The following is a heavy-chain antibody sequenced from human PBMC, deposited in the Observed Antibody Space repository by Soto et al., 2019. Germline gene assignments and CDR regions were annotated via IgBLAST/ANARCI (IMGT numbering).Heavy chain of an antibody. CDR1: GYSFATYG. CDR2: ISAHNGDT. D-gene: IGHD3-22*01. J-gene: IGHJ4*02. V-gene: IGHV1-18*04. Sequence: ASVKVSCKASGYSFATYGFSWVRQAPGQGLECVGWISAHNGDTHYSQKFQGRVTLTTDTSTNTGYMELRSLTSDDAAVYFCATEPIYYNDGSGYYPLGHWGQGTLVTVSS. CDR3: ATEPIYYNDGSGYYPLGH.